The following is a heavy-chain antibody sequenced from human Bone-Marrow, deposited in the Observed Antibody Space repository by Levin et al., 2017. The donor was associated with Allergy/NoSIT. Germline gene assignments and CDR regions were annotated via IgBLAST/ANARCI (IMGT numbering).Heavy chain of an antibody. Sequence: GESLKISCEASGFTFSSYAIHWVRQVPGKGLEWVAVISYDGNNKYYADSVKGRFTISRDNSKNTLFLQMNSLRAEDTAVYYCARGDYYGSGRGENAFDIWGQGTMVTVSS. CDR2: ISYDGNNK. CDR3: ARGDYYGSGRGENAFDI. J-gene: IGHJ3*02. V-gene: IGHV3-30-3*01. CDR1: GFTFSSYA. D-gene: IGHD3-10*01.